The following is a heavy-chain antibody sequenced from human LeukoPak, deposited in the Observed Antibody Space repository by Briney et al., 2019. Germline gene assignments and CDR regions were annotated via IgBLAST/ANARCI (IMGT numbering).Heavy chain of an antibody. Sequence: GGSLRLSCAASGFTFSSYAMRWVRQAPGKGLEWVSAISGSGGSTYYADSVKGRFTISRDNSKNTLYLQMNSLRAEDTAVYYCAKDCIGPGPRGGVTPDYYYYGMDVWGQGTTVTVSS. CDR3: AKDCIGPGPRGGVTPDYYYYGMDV. CDR1: GFTFSSYA. CDR2: ISGSGGST. V-gene: IGHV3-23*01. J-gene: IGHJ6*02. D-gene: IGHD3-3*01.